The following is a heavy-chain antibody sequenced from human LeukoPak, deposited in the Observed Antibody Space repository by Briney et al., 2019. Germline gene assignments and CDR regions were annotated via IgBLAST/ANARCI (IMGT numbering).Heavy chain of an antibody. CDR3: ARVFRGIVVVTAIHLVSWFDP. Sequence: TGGSLRLSCAASGFTFSSYAMGWVRQAPGKGLEWIGSIYYSGSTYYNPSLKSRVTISVDTSKNQFSLKLSSVTAADTAVYYCARVFRGIVVVTAIHLVSWFDPWGQGTLVTVSS. J-gene: IGHJ5*02. D-gene: IGHD2-21*02. V-gene: IGHV4-39*07. CDR1: GFTFSSYA. CDR2: IYYSGST.